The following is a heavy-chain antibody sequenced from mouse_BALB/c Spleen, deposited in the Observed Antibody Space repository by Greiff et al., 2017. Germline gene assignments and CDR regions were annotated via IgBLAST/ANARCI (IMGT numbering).Heavy chain of an antibody. CDR1: GFTFSDYY. D-gene: IGHD4-1*01. CDR3: ARRLTDAMDY. Sequence: EVKVVESGGGLVKPGGSLKLSCAASGFTFSDYYMYWVRQTPEKRLEWVATISDGGSYTYYPDSVKGRFTISRDNAKNNLYLQMSSLKSEDTAMYYCARRLTDAMDYWGQGTSVTVSS. J-gene: IGHJ4*01. CDR2: ISDGGSYT. V-gene: IGHV5-4*02.